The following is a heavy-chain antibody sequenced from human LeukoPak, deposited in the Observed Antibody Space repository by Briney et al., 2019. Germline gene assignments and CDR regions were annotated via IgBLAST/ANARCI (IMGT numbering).Heavy chain of an antibody. CDR1: GFTFSGSA. D-gene: IGHD2-15*01. V-gene: IGHV3-73*01. Sequence: GGALTLSCAASGFTFSGSAMHWVRQASGKGLEWVGRIRSKANSYATAYAASVKGRFTISRDDSKNTAYLQMNSLKTEDTAVYYCTRPARCSGGSCYSSWFDPWGQGTLVTVSS. J-gene: IGHJ5*02. CDR2: IRSKANSYAT. CDR3: TRPARCSGGSCYSSWFDP.